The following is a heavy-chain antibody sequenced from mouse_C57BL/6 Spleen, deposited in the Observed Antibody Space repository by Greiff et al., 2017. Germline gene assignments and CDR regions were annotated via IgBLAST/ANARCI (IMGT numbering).Heavy chain of an antibody. J-gene: IGHJ1*03. D-gene: IGHD1-1*01. CDR3: ARSRYYYGSWYFDV. CDR1: GYTFTSYW. Sequence: QVQLKQPGAELVMPGASVKLSCKASGYTFTSYWMHWVKQRPGQGLEWIGEIDPSDSYTNYNQKFKGKSTLTGDKSSSTAYMQLSSLTSEDSAVYYCARSRYYYGSWYFDVWGTGTTVTVSS. CDR2: IDPSDSYT. V-gene: IGHV1-69*01.